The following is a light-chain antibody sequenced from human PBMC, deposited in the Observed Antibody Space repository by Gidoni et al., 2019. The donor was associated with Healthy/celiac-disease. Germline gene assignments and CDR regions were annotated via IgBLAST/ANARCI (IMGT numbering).Light chain of an antibody. CDR3: QQLNSYPRT. Sequence: DIQLTQSPSFLSASVGDRVTITCRASQGISSYLAWYQQKPGKAPKLLIYAASTLKSGVPSRFSSLQPEDFATYYCQQLNSYPRTFGQGTKVEIK. J-gene: IGKJ1*01. V-gene: IGKV1-9*01. CDR1: QGISSY. CDR2: AAS.